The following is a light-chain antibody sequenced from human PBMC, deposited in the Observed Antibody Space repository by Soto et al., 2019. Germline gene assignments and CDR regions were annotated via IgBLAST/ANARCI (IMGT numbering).Light chain of an antibody. J-gene: IGKJ5*01. CDR2: VTS. CDR3: QQGHNWPLT. Sequence: DIQMTQSPSSVSASVGDRVTITCRATQGLSGSLAWYQQKPGKAPRLLISVTSRLQSGVPSRFSGSASGTKFTLTIDSLQPEDLATYYCQQGHNWPLTFGQGTRLE. V-gene: IGKV1-12*01. CDR1: QGLSGS.